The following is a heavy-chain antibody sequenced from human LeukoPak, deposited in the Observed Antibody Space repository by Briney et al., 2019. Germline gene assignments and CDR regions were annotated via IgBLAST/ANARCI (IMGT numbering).Heavy chain of an antibody. CDR3: ARGSRDYDILTGYYQWYFDL. D-gene: IGHD3-9*01. CDR2: INHSGST. V-gene: IGHV4-34*01. CDR1: GGSFSGYY. J-gene: IGHJ2*01. Sequence: SETLSLTCAVYGGSFSGYYWSWIRQPPGKGLEWIGEINHSGSTNYNPSLKSRVTISVDTSKNQFSLKLSSVTAADTAVYYCARGSRDYDILTGYYQWYFDLWGRGTLVTVSS.